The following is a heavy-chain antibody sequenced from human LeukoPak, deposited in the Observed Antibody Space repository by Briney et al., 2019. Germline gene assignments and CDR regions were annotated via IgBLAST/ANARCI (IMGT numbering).Heavy chain of an antibody. J-gene: IGHJ6*02. Sequence: GGSLRLSCAASRFTFSNFGMHWVRQAPGQGLEWVAVISYDGSNKYYADSVKGRFTISRDNSKNTLYLQMNSLKAEDTAVYYCAKASVYVYYGIDVWGQGTTVTVSS. V-gene: IGHV3-30*18. CDR1: RFTFSNFG. D-gene: IGHD3-16*02. CDR3: AKASVYVYYGIDV. CDR2: ISYDGSNK.